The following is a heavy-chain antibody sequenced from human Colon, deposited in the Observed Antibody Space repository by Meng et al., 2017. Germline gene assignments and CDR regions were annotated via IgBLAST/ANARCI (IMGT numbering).Heavy chain of an antibody. D-gene: IGHD3-16*01. J-gene: IGHJ4*02. Sequence: VKLVESGGGLVKSGGSLRLSCAASGFIFSDYYITWFRQAPGKGLEWVSYISSRGGTIHYADSVRGRFTISRDNANNSVFLQMNSLRAEDTAVYYCARNLFGDYWGQGILVTVSS. CDR2: ISSRGGTI. V-gene: IGHV3-11*01. CDR3: ARNLFGDY. CDR1: GFIFSDYY.